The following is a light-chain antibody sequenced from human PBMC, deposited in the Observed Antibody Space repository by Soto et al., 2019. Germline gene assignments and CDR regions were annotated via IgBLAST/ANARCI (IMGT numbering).Light chain of an antibody. J-gene: IGLJ3*02. CDR1: SSDIGAYDY. CDR2: EVR. Sequence: QSALTQPASVSGSPGQSITISCTGTSSDIGAYDYVSWYQQHPGGVPKLLIYEVRNRPSGISSRFSGSRSGNTASLTISGLQSEDEGDYYCSAYTARSTLVFGGGTKLTVL. V-gene: IGLV2-14*01. CDR3: SAYTARSTLV.